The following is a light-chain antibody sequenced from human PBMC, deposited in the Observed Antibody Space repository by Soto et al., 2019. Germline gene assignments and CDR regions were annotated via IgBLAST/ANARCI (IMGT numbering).Light chain of an antibody. V-gene: IGKV3-15*01. CDR2: GAF. CDR1: QSVGNN. CDR3: QQYTDSPIT. Sequence: EIVMTQSPVTLSVSPGERATLSCRASQSVGNNLAWYQQRPGQAPRLLIRGAFTRASGVPARFSGSGSGTDFTLTISSLQSEDFEIYYCQQYTDSPITFGPGTKVDLK. J-gene: IGKJ3*01.